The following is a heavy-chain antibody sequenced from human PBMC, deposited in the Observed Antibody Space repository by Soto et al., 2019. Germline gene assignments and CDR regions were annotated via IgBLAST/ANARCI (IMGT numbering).Heavy chain of an antibody. Sequence: GGSLRLSCAASGFTFSSYAMSWVRQAPGKGLEWVSAISGSGGSTYYADSVKGRFTISRDNSKNTLYLQMNSLRAEDTAVYYCAKDLDALSSGWYFDYWGQGTLVTVSS. V-gene: IGHV3-23*01. CDR3: AKDLDALSSGWYFDY. CDR2: ISGSGGST. D-gene: IGHD6-19*01. CDR1: GFTFSSYA. J-gene: IGHJ4*02.